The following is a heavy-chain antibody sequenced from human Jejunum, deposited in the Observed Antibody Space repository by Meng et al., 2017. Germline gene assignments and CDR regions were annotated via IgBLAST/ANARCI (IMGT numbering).Heavy chain of an antibody. CDR3: ARGHPRMSGSYGWFDP. CDR1: GDSISGYY. J-gene: IGHJ5*02. V-gene: IGHV4-4*07. CDR2: IYTSGST. Sequence: QMQLQESGPGLVKPPRTLLLTVPASGDSISGYYWSWIRQPAGKGLEWIGRIYTSGSTNYNPSLKSRVTMSVDTSKNQFSLKLNSVTAADTAVYYCARGHPRMSGSYGWFDPWGQGTLVTVSS. D-gene: IGHD1-26*01.